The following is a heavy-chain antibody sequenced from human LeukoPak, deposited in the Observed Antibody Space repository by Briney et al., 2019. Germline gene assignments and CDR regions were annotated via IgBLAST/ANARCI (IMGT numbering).Heavy chain of an antibody. CDR3: VRARGCSNCVLTDGFDS. Sequence: ASVKVCCKASGRLFTSYGIAWVRQAPGDGPEWVGWISNFDGDTKVAENLQGRVTLTTDSSTSTAYMVLTNLKFDDTAVYYCVRARGCSNCVLTDGFDSWGQGTKVTVSS. V-gene: IGHV1-18*01. D-gene: IGHD6-13*01. CDR2: ISNFDGDT. CDR1: GRLFTSYG. J-gene: IGHJ3*01.